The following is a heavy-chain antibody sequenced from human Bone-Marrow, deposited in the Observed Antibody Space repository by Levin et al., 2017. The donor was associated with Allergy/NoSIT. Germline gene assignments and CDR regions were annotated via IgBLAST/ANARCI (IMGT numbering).Heavy chain of an antibody. CDR3: ARVLTGYPLYYYMDV. J-gene: IGHJ6*03. CDR1: GFTVSSNY. D-gene: IGHD3-9*01. CDR2: IYSGGST. V-gene: IGHV3-53*01. Sequence: PGESLKISCAASGFTVSSNYMSWVRQAPGKGLEWVSVIYSGGSTYYADSVKGRFTISRDNSKNTLYLQMNSLRAEDTAVYYCARVLTGYPLYYYMDVWGKGTTVTVSS.